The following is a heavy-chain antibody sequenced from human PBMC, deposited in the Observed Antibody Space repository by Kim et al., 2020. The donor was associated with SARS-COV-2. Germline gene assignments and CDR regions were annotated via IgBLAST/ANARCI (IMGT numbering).Heavy chain of an antibody. V-gene: IGHV1-69*04. Sequence: SVKVSCKSSGGTFNNYAFSWVRQAPGQGLEWMGRIVPLLGLPNYARKFQGRVTITANKSTSTAYMELSSLRSEDTAVYYCARDALATMIVLDWGQGTLVTLSS. J-gene: IGHJ4*02. CDR2: IVPLLGLP. CDR3: ARDALATMIVLD. CDR1: GGTFNNYA. D-gene: IGHD3-22*01.